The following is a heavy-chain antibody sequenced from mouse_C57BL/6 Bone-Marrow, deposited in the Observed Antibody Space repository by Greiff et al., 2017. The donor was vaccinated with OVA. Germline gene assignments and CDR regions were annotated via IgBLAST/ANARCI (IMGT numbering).Heavy chain of an antibody. CDR1: GYTFTDYY. J-gene: IGHJ3*01. V-gene: IGHV1-19*01. CDR3: ASHYGSSPFAY. CDR2: INPYNGGT. D-gene: IGHD1-1*01. Sequence: VQLKQSGPVLVKPGASVKMSCKASGYTFTDYYMNWVKQSHGKSLEWIGVINPYNGGTSYNQKFKGKATLTVDKSSSTAYMELNSLTSEDSAVYYCASHYGSSPFAYWGQGTLVTVSA.